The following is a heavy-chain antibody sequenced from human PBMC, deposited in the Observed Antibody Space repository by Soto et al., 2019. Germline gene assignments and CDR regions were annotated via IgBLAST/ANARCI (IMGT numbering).Heavy chain of an antibody. CDR3: ARGHGMDA. CDR2: ISGSGSNI. CDR1: GFTFRTFG. V-gene: IGHV3-21*01. Sequence: PGGSLRLSCAASGFTFRTFGMNWVRQAPGKGLEWVSFISGSGSNIYYADSVKGRFTISRDNARNSLFLQMNSLRAEDTAVFYCARGHGMDAWGQGTTVTVSS. J-gene: IGHJ6*02.